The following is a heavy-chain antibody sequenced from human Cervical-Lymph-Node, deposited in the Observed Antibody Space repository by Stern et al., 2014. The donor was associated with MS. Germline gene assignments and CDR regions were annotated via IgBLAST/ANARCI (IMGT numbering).Heavy chain of an antibody. V-gene: IGHV4-31*03. Sequence: QVQLQESGPGLVKPSQTLSLTCTVSGGSISSGGYYWSWIRQPPGKGLEWIGYIYYSGSTYYNPSLKSRVTISVDTSKNQFSLKLSSVTAADTAVYYCARVHADSSSWYWWYFDLWGRGTLVTVSS. CDR1: GGSISSGGYY. CDR3: ARVHADSSSWYWWYFDL. D-gene: IGHD6-13*01. CDR2: IYYSGST. J-gene: IGHJ2*01.